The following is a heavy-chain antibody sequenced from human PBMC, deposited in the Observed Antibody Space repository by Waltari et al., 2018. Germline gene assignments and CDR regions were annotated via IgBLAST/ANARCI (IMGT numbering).Heavy chain of an antibody. CDR1: GFTFSSYS. CDR2: ISSSSSYI. V-gene: IGHV3-21*01. CDR3: ARRPRAVAGIAEDY. D-gene: IGHD6-19*01. J-gene: IGHJ4*02. Sequence: EVQLVESGGGLVKPGGSLRLSCAASGFTFSSYSMNWVRQAPGKGLEWVSSISSSSSYIYYADSVKGRFTISRDNAKNSLYLQMNSLRAEDTAVYYCARRPRAVAGIAEDYWGQGTLVTVSS.